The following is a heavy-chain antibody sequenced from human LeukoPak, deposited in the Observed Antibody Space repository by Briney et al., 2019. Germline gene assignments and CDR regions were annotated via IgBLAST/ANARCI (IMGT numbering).Heavy chain of an antibody. Sequence: GASVKASCKASGGTFISYAISWVRQAPGQGLEWMGRIIPILGIANYAQKFQGRVTITADKSTSTAYMELSSLRSEDTAVYYCARDDCTNGVCYIDYWGQGTLVTVSS. CDR3: ARDDCTNGVCYIDY. CDR2: IIPILGIA. J-gene: IGHJ4*02. CDR1: GGTFISYA. V-gene: IGHV1-69*04. D-gene: IGHD2-8*01.